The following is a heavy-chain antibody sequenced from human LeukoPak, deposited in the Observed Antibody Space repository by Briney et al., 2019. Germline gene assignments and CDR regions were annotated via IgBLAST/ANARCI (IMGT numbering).Heavy chain of an antibody. J-gene: IGHJ4*02. CDR3: ARARGYFGGNFGYYFNY. V-gene: IGHV4-4*02. CDR2: IDHSGST. CDR1: GFSFSSNSM. D-gene: IGHD3-16*01. Sequence: PGGSLRLSCAASGFSFSSNSMSWVRQAPGKGLEWIGEIDHSGSTNYNPSLKSRVTISVDKSKNQFSLKLSSVTAADTAVYYCARARGYFGGNFGYYFNYWGQGTLVTVSS.